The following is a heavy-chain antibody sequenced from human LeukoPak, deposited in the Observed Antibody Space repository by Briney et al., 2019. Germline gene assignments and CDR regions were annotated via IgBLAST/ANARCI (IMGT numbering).Heavy chain of an antibody. J-gene: IGHJ3*02. Sequence: SETLSLTCTVSGGSISSSSYYWAWIRQPPGKGLEWIGSIYYSGSTYYNPSLKSRVTMSVDTSKNQFSLRLSSVTAADTAVYYCASYIVATISDAFDIWGQGTMVAVSS. CDR1: GGSISSSSYY. CDR3: ASYIVATISDAFDI. D-gene: IGHD5-12*01. V-gene: IGHV4-39*01. CDR2: IYYSGST.